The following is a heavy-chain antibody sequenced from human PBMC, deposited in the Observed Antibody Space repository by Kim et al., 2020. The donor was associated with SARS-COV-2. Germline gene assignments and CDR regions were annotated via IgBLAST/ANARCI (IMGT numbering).Heavy chain of an antibody. D-gene: IGHD2-2*01. Sequence: ADSVKGRFTISRDNSKNTLYLQMNSLRAEDTAVYYCAKDQLVVPAAHFDYWGQGTLVTVSS. CDR3: AKDQLVVPAAHFDY. V-gene: IGHV3-23*01. J-gene: IGHJ4*02.